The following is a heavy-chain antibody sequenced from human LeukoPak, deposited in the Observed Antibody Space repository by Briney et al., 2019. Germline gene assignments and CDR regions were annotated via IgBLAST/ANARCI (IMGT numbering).Heavy chain of an antibody. V-gene: IGHV3-7*01. J-gene: IGHJ6*02. D-gene: IGHD2-21*02. CDR2: IKQDGSEK. CDR3: ARYCGGDCYGMDV. Sequence: GGSLRLSCAASGFALSSHWMSWVRQAPGKGLEWVANIKQDGSEKDYVDSVKGRFTISRDNPKNSLYLQMNSLRAEDTAVYYCARYCGGDCYGMDVWGQGTTVTVSS. CDR1: GFALSSHW.